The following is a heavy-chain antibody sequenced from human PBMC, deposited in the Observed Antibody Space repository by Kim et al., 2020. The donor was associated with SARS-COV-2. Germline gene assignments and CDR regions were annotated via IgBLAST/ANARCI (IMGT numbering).Heavy chain of an antibody. CDR3: ATSGYDQNWFDP. J-gene: IGHJ5*02. CDR2: ISSSGSTI. D-gene: IGHD5-12*01. V-gene: IGHV3-11*01. Sequence: RGSLRLSCAASGFTFSDYYMSWIRQAPGKGLEWVSYISSSGSTIYYADSVKGRFTISMDNAKNSLYLQMNSLRAEDTAVYYCATSGYDQNWFDPWGQGTLVTVSS. CDR1: GFTFSDYY.